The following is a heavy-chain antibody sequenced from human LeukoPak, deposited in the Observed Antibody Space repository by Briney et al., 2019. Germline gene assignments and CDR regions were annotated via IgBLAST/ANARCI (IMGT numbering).Heavy chain of an antibody. Sequence: GGSLRLSCAASGFTVSSNYMSWVRQAPGKGLEWVSVIYSGGSTYYADSVKGRFTISRDNSKNTLYLQMNSLRAEDTAVYYCARVLGDCSSTSCYYYYYYMDVWGKGTTVTISS. J-gene: IGHJ6*03. D-gene: IGHD2-2*01. CDR2: IYSGGST. V-gene: IGHV3-53*05. CDR3: ARVLGDCSSTSCYYYYYYMDV. CDR1: GFTVSSNY.